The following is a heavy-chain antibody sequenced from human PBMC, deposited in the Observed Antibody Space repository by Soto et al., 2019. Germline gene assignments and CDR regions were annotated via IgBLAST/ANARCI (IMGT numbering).Heavy chain of an antibody. CDR2: IIPIFGTA. V-gene: IGHV1-69*06. Sequence: QVQLVESGGGVVQPGRSLRLSCAASGFTFSSYAISWVRQAPGQGLEWMGGIIPIFGTANYAQKFQGRVTITADKSTSTAYMELSSLRSEDTAVYYCARELIAVAGAQARFDPWGQGTLVTVSS. CDR3: ARELIAVAGAQARFDP. J-gene: IGHJ5*02. CDR1: GFTFSSYA. D-gene: IGHD6-19*01.